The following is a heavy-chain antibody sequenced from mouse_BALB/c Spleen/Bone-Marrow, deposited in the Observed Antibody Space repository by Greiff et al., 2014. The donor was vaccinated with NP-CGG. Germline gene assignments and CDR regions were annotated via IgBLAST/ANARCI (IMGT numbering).Heavy chain of an antibody. CDR3: ARDYYGFSYGFAY. CDR1: GYSFTGYT. Sequence: SGPELVKPGASMKISCKASGYSFTGYTMNWVKQSHGKNLEWIGLINPYNGGTSYNQKFKGKATLTVDKSSSTAYMELLSLTSEDSAVYYCARDYYGFSYGFAYWGQGTLVTVSA. D-gene: IGHD1-1*01. CDR2: INPYNGGT. V-gene: IGHV1-18*01. J-gene: IGHJ3*01.